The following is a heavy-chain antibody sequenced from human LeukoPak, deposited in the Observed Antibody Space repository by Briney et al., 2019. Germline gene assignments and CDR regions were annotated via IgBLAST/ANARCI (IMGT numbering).Heavy chain of an antibody. Sequence: GGSRRLSCAASGFTFSSYSMCWVRQAPGKGLEWVAYISSSSSTLHYADPVKGRFTISRDNAKNSLYLQMNSLRDEDTAVYYCARDGRPFDIWGQGTMVTVSS. J-gene: IGHJ3*02. CDR3: ARDGRPFDI. CDR1: GFTFSSYS. CDR2: ISSSSSTL. V-gene: IGHV3-48*02.